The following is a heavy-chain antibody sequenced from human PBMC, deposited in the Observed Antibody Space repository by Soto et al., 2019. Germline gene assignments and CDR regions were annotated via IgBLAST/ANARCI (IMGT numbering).Heavy chain of an antibody. Sequence: SETLCLRCTFSGGSISTYYWSWIRQPPGKGLEWIGYIYYSGSTNYNPSLKSRVTISVETSKNQFSLKLSSVTAADTAVYYCATLAYCGGDCYKTTYGMDVWGQGTTVTVSS. D-gene: IGHD2-21*02. CDR1: GGSISTYY. CDR2: IYYSGST. V-gene: IGHV4-59*01. J-gene: IGHJ6*01. CDR3: ATLAYCGGDCYKTTYGMDV.